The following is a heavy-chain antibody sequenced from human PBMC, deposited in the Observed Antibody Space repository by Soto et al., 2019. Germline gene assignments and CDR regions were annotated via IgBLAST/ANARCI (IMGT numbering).Heavy chain of an antibody. CDR3: AKSMCGTANGMDV. V-gene: IGHV3-9*01. CDR2: ISYYSGSI. D-gene: IGHD2-21*01. CDR1: GFRFDDYG. J-gene: IGHJ6*02. Sequence: EVQLVESGGGLVQPGRSLRLSCAASGFRFDDYGMHWVRQVPGKGLEGFSGISYYSGSIGYADSVKGRFTISRDNAKNSLYLQMNSLRAEDTALYYCAKSMCGTANGMDVWGQGTTVTVSS.